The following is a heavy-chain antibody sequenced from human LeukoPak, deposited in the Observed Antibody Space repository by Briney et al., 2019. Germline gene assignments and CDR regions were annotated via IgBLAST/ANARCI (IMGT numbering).Heavy chain of an antibody. V-gene: IGHV4-39*07. D-gene: IGHD6-13*01. J-gene: IGHJ5*02. CDR2: IYYSGST. CDR1: GGSISSSSYY. Sequence: SETLSLTCTVSGGSISSSSYYWDWIRQPPGKGLEWIGSIYYSGSTYYNPSLKSRVTISVDTSKNQFSLQLTSVTAADTAVYYCARAYSSSWYFNWFDPWGQGTLVTVSS. CDR3: ARAYSSSWYFNWFDP.